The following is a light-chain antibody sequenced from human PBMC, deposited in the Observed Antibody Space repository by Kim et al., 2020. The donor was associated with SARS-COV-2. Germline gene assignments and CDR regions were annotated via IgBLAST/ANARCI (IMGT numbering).Light chain of an antibody. J-gene: IGKJ1*01. Sequence: ESVGDRITITGRASQTINGYLNWYQQKPGKAPKLLIYAAYSLLDGVPSRYSGSGSGTDFPLTISSLQPEDFATYHCQQSYSTPPTLGQGTKVDIK. CDR3: QQSYSTPPT. V-gene: IGKV1-39*01. CDR2: AAY. CDR1: QTINGY.